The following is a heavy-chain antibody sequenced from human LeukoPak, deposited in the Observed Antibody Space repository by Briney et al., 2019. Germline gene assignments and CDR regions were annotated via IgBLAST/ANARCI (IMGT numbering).Heavy chain of an antibody. J-gene: IGHJ4*02. D-gene: IGHD6-19*01. CDR2: IIPIFGTA. CDR1: GGTFSSYA. V-gene: IGHV1-69*13. CDR3: ARVRYSSGWYTYFDY. Sequence: ASVKVSCKASGGTFSSYAVSWVRQAPGQGLEWMGGIIPIFGTANYAQKFQGRVTITADESTSTAYMELSSLRSEDTAVYYCARVRYSSGWYTYFDYWGQGTLVTVSS.